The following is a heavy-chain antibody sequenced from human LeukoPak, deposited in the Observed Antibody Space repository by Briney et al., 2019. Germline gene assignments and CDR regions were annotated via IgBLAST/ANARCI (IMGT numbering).Heavy chain of an antibody. CDR2: INPNSGGT. D-gene: IGHD1-26*01. V-gene: IGHV1-2*06. CDR1: GYTFAGYY. CDR3: AGGGGSYGDV. Sequence: ASVKVSCKASGYTFAGYYIHWVRQAPGQGLEWMGRINPNSGGTNYAQKFQGRVTITRDTSVSTDYMELSSLRSDDTAVYYCAGGGGSYGDVWGQGTMVAVSS. J-gene: IGHJ3*01.